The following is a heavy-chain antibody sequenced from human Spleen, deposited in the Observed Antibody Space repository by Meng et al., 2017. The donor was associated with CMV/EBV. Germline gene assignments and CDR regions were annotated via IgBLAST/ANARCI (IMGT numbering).Heavy chain of an antibody. CDR1: GFTFSSYA. CDR3: AKDNGDNALGY. Sequence: GGSLRLSCAASGFTFSSYAMHWVRQAPGKGLEWVAVISYDGSNKYYADSVKGRFTISRDNSKNTLYLQMNSLRAEDTAVYYCAKDNGDNALGYWGQGTLVTVSS. CDR2: ISYDGSNK. J-gene: IGHJ4*02. V-gene: IGHV3-30-3*01. D-gene: IGHD4-17*01.